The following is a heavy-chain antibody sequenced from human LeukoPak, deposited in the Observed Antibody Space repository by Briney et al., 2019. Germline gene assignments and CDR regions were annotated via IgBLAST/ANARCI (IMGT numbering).Heavy chain of an antibody. J-gene: IGHJ4*02. CDR1: GYTFTGYY. D-gene: IGHD5-18*01. CDR2: INPHSGGT. Sequence: ASVKVSCKASGYTFTGYYIHWVRQAPGQGLEWMGWINPHSGGTNYAQKFQGRVTMTRDTSINTAYMELSRLRSDDTAVYFCSRGAGGYSYGFDYWGQGTLVTVSS. V-gene: IGHV1-2*02. CDR3: SRGAGGYSYGFDY.